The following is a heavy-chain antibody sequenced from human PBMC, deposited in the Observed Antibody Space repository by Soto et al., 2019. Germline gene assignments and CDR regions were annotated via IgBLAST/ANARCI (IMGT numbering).Heavy chain of an antibody. CDR3: ARNYYDSSGYDWFDP. D-gene: IGHD3-22*01. CDR2: IIPIFGTA. CDR1: GGTLSSYA. Sequence: SVKVSCKASGGTLSSYAISWVRQAPGQGLEWMGGIIPIFGTANYAQKFQGRVTITADKSTSTAYMELSSLRSEDTAVYYCARNYYDSSGYDWFDPWGQGTLVTVSS. J-gene: IGHJ5*02. V-gene: IGHV1-69*06.